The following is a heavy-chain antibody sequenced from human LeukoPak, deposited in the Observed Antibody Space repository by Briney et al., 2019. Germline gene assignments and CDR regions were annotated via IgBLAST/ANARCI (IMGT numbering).Heavy chain of an antibody. V-gene: IGHV4-4*02. J-gene: IGHJ4*02. Sequence: PSGTLSLTCGDSGGSISSSNWWSWVRQPPGKGLEWIGEIYHSGSTNYSPSLKSRLSISVDKSKNQFSLKLSSVTAADTAVYYCARAYSGYDLGFDYWGQGTLVTVSS. CDR2: IYHSGST. CDR3: ARAYSGYDLGFDY. CDR1: GGSISSSNW. D-gene: IGHD5-12*01.